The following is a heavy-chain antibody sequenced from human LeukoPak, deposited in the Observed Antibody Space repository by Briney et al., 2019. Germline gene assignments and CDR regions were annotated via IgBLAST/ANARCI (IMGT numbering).Heavy chain of an antibody. D-gene: IGHD3-22*01. CDR2: IWYDGSNK. CDR3: AKDLTPYDSSGYNDK. J-gene: IGHJ4*02. Sequence: GGSLRLSCAASGFTFSNYGMHWVRQAPGKGLEWVAVIWYDGSNKYYADSVKGRFTISRDNSKNALSLQMNSLRAEDTAVYYCAKDLTPYDSSGYNDKWGQGTLVTVSS. CDR1: GFTFSNYG. V-gene: IGHV3-33*06.